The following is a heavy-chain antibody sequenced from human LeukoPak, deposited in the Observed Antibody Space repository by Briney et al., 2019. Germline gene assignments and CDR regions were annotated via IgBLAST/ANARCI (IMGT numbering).Heavy chain of an antibody. J-gene: IGHJ3*02. V-gene: IGHV4-4*07. CDR2: IHTSGST. CDR1: GGSISSYY. D-gene: IGHD4-23*01. CDR3: ARYRMTTVVTPDAFDI. Sequence: SETLSLTCIVSGGSISSYYWSWIRQPAGKGLEWIGQIHTSGSTNYNPSLKSRVAMSVDTSKNQFSLELSSVTAADTAVYYCARYRMTTVVTPDAFDIWGQGTMVTVSS.